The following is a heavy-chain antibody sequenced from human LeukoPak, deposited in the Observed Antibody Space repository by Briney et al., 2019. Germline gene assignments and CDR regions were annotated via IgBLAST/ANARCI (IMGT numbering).Heavy chain of an antibody. V-gene: IGHV4-59*01. Sequence: SEPLSLTCTVSGVSITSNYWTWIRQPPGKGLEWIGYIYSSGSTNYNSSLKSRVTISIDTSKNQFSLKLTSVTAADTAVYYCAAQLIDWGQGTLVTVSS. CDR2: IYSSGST. CDR1: GVSITSNY. J-gene: IGHJ4*02. D-gene: IGHD1-1*01. CDR3: AAQLID.